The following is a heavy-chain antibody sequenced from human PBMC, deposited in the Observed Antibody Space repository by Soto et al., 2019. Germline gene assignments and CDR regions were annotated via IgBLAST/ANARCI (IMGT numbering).Heavy chain of an antibody. Sequence: ASVKVSCKASGGTFSSYAISWVRQAPGQGLEWMGGIIPIFGPANYAQKFQGRVTITADKSTSTAYMELSSLRSEDTAVYYCARPQRDWYFDLWGRGTLVTVSS. J-gene: IGHJ2*01. V-gene: IGHV1-69*06. CDR1: GGTFSSYA. CDR2: IIPIFGPA. CDR3: ARPQRDWYFDL.